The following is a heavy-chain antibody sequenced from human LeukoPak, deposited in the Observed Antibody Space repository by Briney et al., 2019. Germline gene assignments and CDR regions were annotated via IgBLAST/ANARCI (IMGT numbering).Heavy chain of an antibody. CDR2: ISGSSDGT. D-gene: IGHD1-26*01. Sequence: GGSLRLSCAASGFTFSSTAMSWVRRTPGKGLEWVSTISGSSDGTYYADSVRGRFTISRDSSQNTLYLQMYSLRVEDTAVYYCAKKAFGGYYYLDYWGQGTLVTVSS. J-gene: IGHJ4*02. CDR1: GFTFSSTA. V-gene: IGHV3-23*01. CDR3: AKKAFGGYYYLDY.